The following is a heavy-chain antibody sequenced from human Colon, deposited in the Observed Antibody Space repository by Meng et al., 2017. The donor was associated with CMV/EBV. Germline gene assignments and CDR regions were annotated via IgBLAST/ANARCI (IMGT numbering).Heavy chain of an antibody. CDR2: IFAFNGKT. V-gene: IGHV1-18*03. D-gene: IGHD4-11*01. Sequence: SGNTFTNYGINWVRQAPGQGLEWMGWIFAFNGKTFYAQNFQGRLTMTTDASTSTSYMELRSLRSDDMAVYYCARGYDYSNYVPIDSWGQGTLVTVSS. CDR1: GNTFTNYG. CDR3: ARGYDYSNYVPIDS. J-gene: IGHJ4*02.